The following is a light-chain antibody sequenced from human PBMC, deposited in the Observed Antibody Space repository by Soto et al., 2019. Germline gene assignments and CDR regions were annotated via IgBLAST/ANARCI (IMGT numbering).Light chain of an antibody. Sequence: QSVLTQPASVSGSPGQSITISCTGTSSDVGSYDLVSWYQRHPGKAPKLMIYEGSKRPSGVSNRFSGSKSGNTASLTISGLLAEDEADYYCCSYAGSSTFAFGGGTKVTVL. CDR3: CSYAGSSTFA. CDR2: EGS. J-gene: IGLJ2*01. V-gene: IGLV2-23*03. CDR1: SSDVGSYDL.